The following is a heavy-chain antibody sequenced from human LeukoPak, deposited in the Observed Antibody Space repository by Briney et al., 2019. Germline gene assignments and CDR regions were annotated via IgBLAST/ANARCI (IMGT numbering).Heavy chain of an antibody. J-gene: IGHJ5*02. Sequence: SETLSLTCTVSGGSISPYYWSWIRQPPGKGLELIGYIYYSGSTNYNPSLKSRVTISVDTSKNQFSLKLSSVTAADTAVYYCAGEVGAREGNWFDPWGQGTLVTDSS. CDR2: IYYSGST. CDR1: GGSISPYY. V-gene: IGHV4-59*12. CDR3: AGEVGAREGNWFDP. D-gene: IGHD1-26*01.